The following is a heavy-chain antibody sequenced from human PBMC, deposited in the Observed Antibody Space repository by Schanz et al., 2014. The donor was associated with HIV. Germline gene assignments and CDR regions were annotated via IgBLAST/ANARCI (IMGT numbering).Heavy chain of an antibody. V-gene: IGHV3-30*18. CDR1: GFTFSTND. CDR2: ISHNGNND. J-gene: IGHJ4*02. Sequence: QVQLVESGGGVVQPGRSLRLSCAASGFTFSTNDMHWVRQGPGKGLEWEAVISHNGNNDYYAESVKGRVTISRDNSKNTLYLQMNNLKTEDTAVYYCAKAGLFFGQLWLGFFDYWGQGAQVTVSS. D-gene: IGHD5-18*01. CDR3: AKAGLFFGQLWLGFFDY.